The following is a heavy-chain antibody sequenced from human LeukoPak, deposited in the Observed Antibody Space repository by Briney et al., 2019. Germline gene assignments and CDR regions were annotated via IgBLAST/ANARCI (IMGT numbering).Heavy chain of an antibody. CDR3: ARDSRNYYDSSGGPIDC. V-gene: IGHV3-21*01. CDR1: GFTFSSYS. J-gene: IGHJ4*02. Sequence: GGSLRLSCAASGFTFSSYSMNWVRQAPGKGLEWVSSISSSSSYIYYADSVKGRFTISRDNAKNSLYLQMNSLRAEDTAVYYCARDSRNYYDSSGGPIDCWGQGTLVTVSS. CDR2: ISSSSSYI. D-gene: IGHD3-22*01.